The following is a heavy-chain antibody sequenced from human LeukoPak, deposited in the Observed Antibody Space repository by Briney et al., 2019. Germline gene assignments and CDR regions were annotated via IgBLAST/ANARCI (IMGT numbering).Heavy chain of an antibody. Sequence: PGGSLRLSCAASGFTVSSNYMSWVCQAPGKGLEWVSVIYSGGSTYYADSVKGRFTISRDGSKNTLYLQMNSLRAKDTAVYYCARGGRHTGSFGYWGQGTLVTVSS. J-gene: IGHJ4*02. CDR3: ARGGRHTGSFGY. D-gene: IGHD3-10*01. CDR2: IYSGGST. V-gene: IGHV3-53*01. CDR1: GFTVSSNY.